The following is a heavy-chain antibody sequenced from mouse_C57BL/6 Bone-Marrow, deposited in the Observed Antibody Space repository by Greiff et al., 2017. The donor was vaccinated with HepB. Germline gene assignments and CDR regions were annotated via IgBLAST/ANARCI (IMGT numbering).Heavy chain of an antibody. V-gene: IGHV5-4*01. D-gene: IGHD1-1*01. Sequence: EVQLQESGGGLVKPGGSLKLSCAASGFTFSSYAMSWVRQTPEKRLEWVATISDGGSYTYYPDNVKGRFTISRDNAKNNLYLQMSHLKSEDTAMYYCARDRGYYGSSFYWYFDVWGTGTTVTVSS. CDR3: ARDRGYYGSSFYWYFDV. CDR1: GFTFSSYA. J-gene: IGHJ1*03. CDR2: ISDGGSYT.